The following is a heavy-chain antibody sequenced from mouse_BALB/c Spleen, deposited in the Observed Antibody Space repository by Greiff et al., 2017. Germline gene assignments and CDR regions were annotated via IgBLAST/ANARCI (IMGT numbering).Heavy chain of an antibody. D-gene: IGHD2-4*01. CDR3: ARSYDYSLYAMDY. Sequence: VQLQQSGPELVKPGASVRISCKASGYTFTSYYIHWVKQRPGQGLEWIGWIYPGNVNTKYNEKFKGKATLTADKSSSTAYMQLSSLTSEDSAVYFCARSYDYSLYAMDYWGQGTSVTVSS. CDR1: GYTFTSYY. J-gene: IGHJ4*01. CDR2: IYPGNVNT. V-gene: IGHV1S56*01.